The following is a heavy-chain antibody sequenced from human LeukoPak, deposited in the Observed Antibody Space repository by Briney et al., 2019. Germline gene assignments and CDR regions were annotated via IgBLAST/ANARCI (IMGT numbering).Heavy chain of an antibody. D-gene: IGHD3-22*01. CDR1: GFTVSNAW. Sequence: PGGSLRLSCAASGFTVSNAWMSWVRQAPGKGLEWVGRIKSKTDGETTDYAAPVKGRFTISSDDSKNTLYLQMNSLKTEDTAVYYRTTVYSDSGGFYFNYCDYWGQGTLVTVST. CDR3: TTVYSDSGGFYFNYCDY. V-gene: IGHV3-15*01. CDR2: IKSKTDGETT. J-gene: IGHJ4*02.